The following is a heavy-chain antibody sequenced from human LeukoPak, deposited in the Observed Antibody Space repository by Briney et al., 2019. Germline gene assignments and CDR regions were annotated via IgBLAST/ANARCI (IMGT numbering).Heavy chain of an antibody. CDR3: AREVGGAGSYFFPYYAMDV. Sequence: ASVKVSCKASGYTFISYGINWVRQAPGQGLEWMGWISGFNGNTNYAQKLQGRVTMTTDTSTSTAYMELWGLRSDDTAVYYCAREVGGAGSYFFPYYAMDVWGQGTTVTVSS. J-gene: IGHJ6*02. CDR2: ISGFNGNT. D-gene: IGHD3-10*01. V-gene: IGHV1-18*01. CDR1: GYTFISYG.